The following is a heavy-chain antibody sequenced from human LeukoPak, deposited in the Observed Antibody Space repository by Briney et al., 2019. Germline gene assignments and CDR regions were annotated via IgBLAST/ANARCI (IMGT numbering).Heavy chain of an antibody. CDR3: ARGVSGSECQD. V-gene: IGHV1-69*04. D-gene: IGHD3-10*01. CDR2: IIPILGIA. Sequence: SVKVSCKASGYTFTDYYMHWVRQAPGQGLEWMGRIIPILGIANYAQKFQGRVTITADKSTSTAYMELSSLRSEDTAVYYCARGVSGSECQDWGQGTLVTVSS. CDR1: GYTFTDYY. J-gene: IGHJ4*02.